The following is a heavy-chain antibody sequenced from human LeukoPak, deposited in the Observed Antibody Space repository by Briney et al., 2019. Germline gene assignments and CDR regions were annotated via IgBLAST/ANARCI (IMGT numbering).Heavy chain of an antibody. J-gene: IGHJ4*02. D-gene: IGHD6-19*01. V-gene: IGHV3-30*04. Sequence: PGGSLRLSCAASGFTFSSYAMHWVRQAPGKGLEWVAVISYDGSNKYYADSVKGRFTISRDNSKNTLYLQMNSLRAEDTAVYYCARAGWLVRRFDYWGQGTLVTVSS. CDR2: ISYDGSNK. CDR3: ARAGWLVRRFDY. CDR1: GFTFSSYA.